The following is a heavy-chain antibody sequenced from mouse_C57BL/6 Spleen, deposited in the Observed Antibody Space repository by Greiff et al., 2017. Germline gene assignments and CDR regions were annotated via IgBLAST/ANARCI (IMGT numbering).Heavy chain of an antibody. Sequence: EVQVVESGEGLVKPGGSLKLSCAASGFTFSSYAMSWVRQTPEKRLEWVAYISSGGDYISYADTVKGRFTISRDNARNTLYLQMSILKSEDTAMYYCTRVYGSSYGYFDVWGTETTVTVSS. J-gene: IGHJ1*03. V-gene: IGHV5-9-1*02. D-gene: IGHD1-1*01. CDR3: TRVYGSSYGYFDV. CDR2: ISSGGDYI. CDR1: GFTFSSYA.